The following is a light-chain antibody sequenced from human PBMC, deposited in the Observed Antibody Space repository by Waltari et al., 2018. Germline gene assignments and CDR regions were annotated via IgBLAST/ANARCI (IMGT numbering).Light chain of an antibody. V-gene: IGLV1-44*01. Sequence: QSVLTQPPSASGTPGQGVTISCSGSSPNIGTNTVSWYQQFPGTAPQLLIHTDNQRPSGVPDRFSGSKSGTSASLAISGLQSEDEAHYFCAAWDDSLNTRLFGGGTKVTVL. CDR3: AAWDDSLNTRL. CDR2: TDN. CDR1: SPNIGTNT. J-gene: IGLJ3*02.